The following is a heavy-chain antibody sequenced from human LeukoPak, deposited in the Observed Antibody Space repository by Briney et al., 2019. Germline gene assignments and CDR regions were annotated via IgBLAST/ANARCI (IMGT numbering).Heavy chain of an antibody. V-gene: IGHV4-59*08. CDR3: ARHRDYYDS. J-gene: IGHJ4*01. CDR1: GASINNNF. Sequence: SETLSLTCTVSGASINNNFWTWIRQPPGKGLEWIGYIYSSGSANYNPSLKSRVIISGDTSRNQISLNLTSVTAADTALYFCARHRDYYDSWGHGTLVTVSS. CDR2: IYSSGSA. D-gene: IGHD3-22*01.